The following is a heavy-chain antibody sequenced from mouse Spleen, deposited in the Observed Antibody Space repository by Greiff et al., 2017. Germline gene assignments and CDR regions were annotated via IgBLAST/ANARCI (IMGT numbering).Heavy chain of an antibody. D-gene: IGHD2-1*01. CDR2: ISCYNGAT. Sequence: LVKTGASVKISCKASGYSFTGYYMHWVKQSPGKSLEWIGYISCYNGATSYNQKFKGKATFTVDTSSSTAYMQFNSLTSEDSAVYYCARDKIYGNYGYAMDYWGQGTSVTVSS. V-gene: IGHV1S34*01. CDR3: ARDKIYGNYGYAMDY. J-gene: IGHJ4*01. CDR1: GYSFTGYY.